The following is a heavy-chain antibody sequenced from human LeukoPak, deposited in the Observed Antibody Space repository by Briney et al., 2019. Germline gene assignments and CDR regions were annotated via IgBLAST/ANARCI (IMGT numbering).Heavy chain of an antibody. J-gene: IGHJ4*02. CDR3: ARGQDIVVVVAATCFDY. CDR1: GYTFTSYY. CDR2: INPSGGST. D-gene: IGHD2-15*01. V-gene: IGHV1-46*01. Sequence: ASVKVPCKASGYTFTSYYMHWVRQAPGQGLEWMGIINPSGGSTSYAQKFQGRVTMTRDMSTSTVYMELSSLRSEDTAVYYCARGQDIVVVVAATCFDYWGQGTLVTVSS.